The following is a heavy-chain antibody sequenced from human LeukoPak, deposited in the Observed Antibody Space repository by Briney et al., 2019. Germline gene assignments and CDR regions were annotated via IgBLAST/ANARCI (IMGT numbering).Heavy chain of an antibody. V-gene: IGHV3-23*01. Sequence: GGSLRLSCAASGLTFSSYAMSWVRQAPGKGLDWVSTISGTGGSTYYGDSVKGRFTISRDNSKNTLHLQMNSLRAEDTAVYFCASRENNYGLGDWGQGTLVTVSS. J-gene: IGHJ1*01. CDR1: GLTFSSYA. CDR2: ISGTGGST. D-gene: IGHD3-10*01. CDR3: ASRENNYGLGD.